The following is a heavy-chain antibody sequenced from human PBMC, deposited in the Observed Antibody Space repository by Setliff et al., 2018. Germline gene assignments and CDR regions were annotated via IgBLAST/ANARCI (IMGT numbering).Heavy chain of an antibody. CDR1: GGSISSGDYY. V-gene: IGHV4-39*07. D-gene: IGHD3-9*01. Sequence: SETLSLTCTVSGGSISSGDYYWSWIRQPPGKGLEWIGSIYHSGSTYYNPSLKSRVTMSVDTSKNQFSLKLSSVTAADTAVYYCARDLRYFDWLIENWYFDLWGRGTLVTVSS. CDR2: IYHSGST. J-gene: IGHJ2*01. CDR3: ARDLRYFDWLIENWYFDL.